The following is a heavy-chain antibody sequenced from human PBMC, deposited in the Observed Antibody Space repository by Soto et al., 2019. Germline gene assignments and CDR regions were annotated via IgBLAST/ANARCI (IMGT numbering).Heavy chain of an antibody. Sequence: PSETLSLTCTVSGGSISSGGYYWSWIRQHPGKGLEWIGYIYYSGSTYYNPSLKSRVTISVDTSKNQFSLKLSSVTAADTAVYYCARAPPSSIAVAGLYYFDYSGQGTLVTVSS. V-gene: IGHV4-31*03. CDR2: IYYSGST. CDR1: GGSISSGGYY. J-gene: IGHJ4*02. CDR3: ARAPPSSIAVAGLYYFDY. D-gene: IGHD6-19*01.